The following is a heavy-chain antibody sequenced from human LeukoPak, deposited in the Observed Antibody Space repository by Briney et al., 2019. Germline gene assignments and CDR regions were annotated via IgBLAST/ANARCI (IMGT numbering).Heavy chain of an antibody. Sequence: SETLSLTCTVSGGSISSYYWGWIRQPPGKGLEWIGSISSSRNTYYNSSLMSRVTISVDTSKNQFSLELSFVTAADTAVYYCARHYDFLVWGQGTTVTVSS. V-gene: IGHV4-39*01. CDR2: ISSSRNT. CDR3: ARHYDFLV. D-gene: IGHD3/OR15-3a*01. CDR1: GGSISSYY. J-gene: IGHJ6*02.